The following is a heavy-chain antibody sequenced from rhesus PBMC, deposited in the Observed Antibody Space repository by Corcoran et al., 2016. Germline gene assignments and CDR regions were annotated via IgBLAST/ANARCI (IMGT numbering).Heavy chain of an antibody. V-gene: IGHV4-160*01. CDR3: ARAHPWFPTYYFDY. CDR2: IYGSSGST. Sequence: QVQLQESGPGLVKPSETLSLTCAVSGGSFSSYWWGWIRQPPGTGLEWIGSIYGSSGSTEYNPSLKSRATISRDTSKNQFSLKLSSVTAADTAVYYCARAHPWFPTYYFDYWGQGVLVTVSS. D-gene: IGHD2-21*01. CDR1: GGSFSSYW. J-gene: IGHJ4*01.